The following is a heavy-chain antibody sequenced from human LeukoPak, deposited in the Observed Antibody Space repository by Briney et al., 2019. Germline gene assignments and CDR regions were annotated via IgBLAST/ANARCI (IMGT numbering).Heavy chain of an antibody. Sequence: GGSLRLSCAASGFTFSSYAMLWVRQAPGKGLEWVAVISYDGSNKYYADSVKGRFTISRDNSKNTLYLQMNSLRAEDTAVYYCARGSTYYDSSGQVPFDYWGQGTLVTVSS. J-gene: IGHJ4*02. CDR2: ISYDGSNK. D-gene: IGHD3-22*01. CDR1: GFTFSSYA. CDR3: ARGSTYYDSSGQVPFDY. V-gene: IGHV3-30-3*01.